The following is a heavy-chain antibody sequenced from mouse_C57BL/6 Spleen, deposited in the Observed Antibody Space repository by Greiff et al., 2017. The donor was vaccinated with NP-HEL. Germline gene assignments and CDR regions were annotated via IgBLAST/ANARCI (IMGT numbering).Heavy chain of an antibody. V-gene: IGHV5-9-1*02. J-gene: IGHJ4*01. CDR2: ISSGGDYI. CDR1: GFTFSSYA. Sequence: EVHLVESGEGLVKPGGSLTLSCAASGFTFSSYAMSWVRQTPEKRLEWVAYISSGGDYIYYADTVKGRFTISRDNARNTLYLQMSSLKSEDTAMYYCTRDYYYGSSGAMDYWGQGTSVTVSS. CDR3: TRDYYYGSSGAMDY. D-gene: IGHD1-1*01.